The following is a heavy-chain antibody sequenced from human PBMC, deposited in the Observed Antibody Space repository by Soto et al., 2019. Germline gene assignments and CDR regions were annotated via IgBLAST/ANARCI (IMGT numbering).Heavy chain of an antibody. CDR3: ARSSGGSYHSHAFDI. Sequence: HPGGSLRLSCAASGFTVSSSYMNWVRQAPGKGLEWVSIIYSGGGTYYADSVKGRFTISRDNSKNALYLQMNSLRAEDTAVYYCARSSGGSYHSHAFDIWGQGTMVTVS. CDR1: GFTVSSSY. D-gene: IGHD3-16*02. V-gene: IGHV3-53*01. CDR2: IYSGGGT. J-gene: IGHJ3*02.